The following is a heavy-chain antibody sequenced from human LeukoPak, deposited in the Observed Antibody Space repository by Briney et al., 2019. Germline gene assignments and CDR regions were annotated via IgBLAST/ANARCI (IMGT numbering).Heavy chain of an antibody. CDR2: IYYSGST. V-gene: IGHV4-59*01. J-gene: IGHJ6*03. CDR3: ARESYYYGSGSYSDYYYYMDV. Sequence: SETLSLTCTVSGGSISSYYWSWIRQPPGKGLEWIGYIYYSGSTNYNPSLKSRVTISVDTSKNQFSLKLSSVTAADTAIYYCARESYYYGSGSYSDYYYYMDVWGKGTTVTISS. D-gene: IGHD3-10*01. CDR1: GGSISSYY.